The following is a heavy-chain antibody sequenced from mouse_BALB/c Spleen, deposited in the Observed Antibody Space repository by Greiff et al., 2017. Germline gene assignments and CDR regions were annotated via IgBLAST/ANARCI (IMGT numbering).Heavy chain of an antibody. Sequence: VQLQQSGAELAKPGASVKMSCKASGYTFTSYWMHWVKQRPGQGLEWIGYINPSTGYTEYNQKFKDKTTLTADKSSSTAYMQLSSLTSEDSAVYYCAIYYYGSSYWGQGTSVTVSS. CDR3: AIYYYGSSY. D-gene: IGHD1-1*01. J-gene: IGHJ4*01. CDR2: INPSTGYT. V-gene: IGHV1-7*01. CDR1: GYTFTSYW.